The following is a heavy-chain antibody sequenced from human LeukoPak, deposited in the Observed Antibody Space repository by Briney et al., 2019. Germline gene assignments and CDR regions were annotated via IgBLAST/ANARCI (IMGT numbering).Heavy chain of an antibody. D-gene: IGHD2-2*01. V-gene: IGHV3-23*01. J-gene: IGHJ6*02. CDR2: IMACGGST. Sequence: GGPLRLSCAASGFTFSAYGMSWVRQSPGKGLEWVSAIMACGGSTYHADSVKGRFTTSRDNSKNTLYLQLNSLRVDDTAIYYRARYCTNTNCLPNYYGMDVWGQGTTVTVSS. CDR1: GFTFSAYG. CDR3: ARYCTNTNCLPNYYGMDV.